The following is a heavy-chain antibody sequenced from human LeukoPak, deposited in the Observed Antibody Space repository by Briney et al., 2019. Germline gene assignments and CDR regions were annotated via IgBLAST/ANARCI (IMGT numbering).Heavy chain of an antibody. D-gene: IGHD6-13*01. CDR3: ARVIAAAGIDYFDY. J-gene: IGHJ4*02. CDR1: GFIFSSYT. V-gene: IGHV3-53*01. Sequence: GGSLRLSCEASGFIFSSYTMNWVRQAPGKGLEWVSILYASGDAYYADSVKGRFTISRDNSKNTLYLQMNSLRAEDTAVYYCARVIAAAGIDYFDYWGQGTLVTVSS. CDR2: LYASGDA.